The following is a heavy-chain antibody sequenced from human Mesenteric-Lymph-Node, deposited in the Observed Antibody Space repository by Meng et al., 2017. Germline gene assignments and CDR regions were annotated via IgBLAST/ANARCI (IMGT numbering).Heavy chain of an antibody. D-gene: IGHD6-13*01. CDR2: IYYSGTT. CDR3: ARVVVGSSWYHDAFDI. CDR1: GDSISDGTYH. Sequence: QVQMQESVPGLVKPSETLSLTCTVSGDSISDGTYHWSWIRPHPGKGLEWIGYIYYSGTTYYNPSLKNRVTISVDTSKNQFSLKVSSITAADTAVYYCARVVVGSSWYHDAFDIWGPGTMVTVSS. J-gene: IGHJ3*02. V-gene: IGHV4-31*03.